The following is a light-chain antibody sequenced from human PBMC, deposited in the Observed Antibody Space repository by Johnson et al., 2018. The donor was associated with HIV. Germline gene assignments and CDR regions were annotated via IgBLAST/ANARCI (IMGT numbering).Light chain of an antibody. CDR2: ENN. Sequence: QSVLTQPPSVSAAPGQKVTISCSEINSNIGNNFVSWYQQLPRTAPKLLIYENNRRPSGIPDRFSGSKSGTSATLGITGLQTGDEADYYCGTWDSSLSAGVFGTGTKVTVL. CDR3: GTWDSSLSAGV. V-gene: IGLV1-51*02. J-gene: IGLJ1*01. CDR1: NSNIGNNF.